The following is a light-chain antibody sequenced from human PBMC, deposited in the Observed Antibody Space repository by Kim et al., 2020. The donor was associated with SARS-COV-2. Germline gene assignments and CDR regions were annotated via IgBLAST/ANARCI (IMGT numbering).Light chain of an antibody. V-gene: IGLV3-19*01. Sequence: LGETVRITCQGDSLRKYYASWYQQKPGQAHVVVIYAKNNRPSGIPDRFSGSSSGDTASLTITGAQAEDEADYYCNSRDSSGYLWVFGGGTQLTVL. J-gene: IGLJ3*02. CDR2: AKN. CDR1: SLRKYY. CDR3: NSRDSSGYLWV.